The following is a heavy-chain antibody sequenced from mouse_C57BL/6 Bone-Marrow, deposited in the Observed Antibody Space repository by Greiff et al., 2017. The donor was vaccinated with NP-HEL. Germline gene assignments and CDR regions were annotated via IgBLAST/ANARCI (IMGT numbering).Heavy chain of an antibody. CDR1: GYTFTDYN. CDR3: ARGALGAWFAY. CDR2: INPNNGGT. J-gene: IGHJ3*01. V-gene: IGHV1-18*01. Sequence: EVKLQQSGPELVKPGASVTIPCKASGYTFTDYNMDWVKQSPGKSLEWIGDINPNNGGTIYNQKFKGKATLTVDKSSSTAYMELRSLTSEDTAVYYCARGALGAWFAYWGQGTLVTVSA. D-gene: IGHD3-1*01.